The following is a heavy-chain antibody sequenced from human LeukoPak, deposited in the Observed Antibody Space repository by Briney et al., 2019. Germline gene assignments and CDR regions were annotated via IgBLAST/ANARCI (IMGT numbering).Heavy chain of an antibody. CDR2: IIPIFGTA. D-gene: IGHD6-19*01. CDR3: ARESSVAGSYYYYYMDV. Sequence: SVKVSCKASGGTFSSYAISWVRQAPGQGLEWMGRIIPIFGTANYAQKFQGRVTITTDESTSTAYMELSSLRSEDTAVYYCARESSVAGSYYYYYMDVWGKGTTVTVSS. J-gene: IGHJ6*03. V-gene: IGHV1-69*05. CDR1: GGTFSSYA.